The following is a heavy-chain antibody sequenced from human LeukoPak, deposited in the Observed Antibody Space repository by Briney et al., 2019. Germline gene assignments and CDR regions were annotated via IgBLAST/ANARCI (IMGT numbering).Heavy chain of an antibody. CDR2: IYHSGST. CDR3: ARGPRRYFDL. CDR1: GYSISSGYY. J-gene: IGHJ2*01. V-gene: IGHV4-38-2*02. Sequence: SETLSLTCTVSGYSISSGYYWGWIRQPPGKGLEWIGSIYHSGSTYYNPSLKSRVTISVDTSKNQFSLKLSSVTAADTAVYYCARGPRRYFDLWGRGTLVTVSS.